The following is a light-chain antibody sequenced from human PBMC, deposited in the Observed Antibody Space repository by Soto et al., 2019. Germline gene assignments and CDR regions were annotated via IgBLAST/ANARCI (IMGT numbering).Light chain of an antibody. CDR1: QSLLHSNGYNY. CDR3: MQALQTPPT. V-gene: IGKV2-28*01. Sequence: DIMMTQSPLSLPITPGEPASISCRSSQSLLHSNGYNYLDWYLQKPGQSPQLLIYLGSNRASGVPDWFSGSGSGTDFTLKISRVEAEDVGVYYCMQALQTPPTFGQGTKVEIK. J-gene: IGKJ1*01. CDR2: LGS.